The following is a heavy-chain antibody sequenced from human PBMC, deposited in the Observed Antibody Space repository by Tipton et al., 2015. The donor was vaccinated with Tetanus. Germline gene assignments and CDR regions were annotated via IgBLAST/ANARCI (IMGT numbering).Heavy chain of an antibody. CDR2: VSGTGGST. D-gene: IGHD3-10*02. Sequence: SLRLSCVASGFTFGSYPMAWVRQTPGKGLQWVSGVSGTGGSTYYSDSARGRFTVSRDNSETTLYLQVTSLRVEDTALYYCAKANSWANLVFGDSWGPGTLVIVSS. CDR3: AKANSWANLVFGDS. J-gene: IGHJ5*01. V-gene: IGHV3-23*01. CDR1: GFTFGSYP.